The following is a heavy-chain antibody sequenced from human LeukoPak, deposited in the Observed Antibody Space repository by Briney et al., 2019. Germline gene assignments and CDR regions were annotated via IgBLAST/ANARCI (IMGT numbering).Heavy chain of an antibody. Sequence: ASVRVSCKASGYTFTSYAMHWVRQAPGQRLEWMGWINAGNGNTKCSQKFQGRVTITRDTSASTAYMELSSLRSEDTAVYYCARDRKWLVYYFDYWGQGTLVTVSS. J-gene: IGHJ4*02. D-gene: IGHD6-19*01. CDR1: GYTFTSYA. CDR2: INAGNGNT. V-gene: IGHV1-3*01. CDR3: ARDRKWLVYYFDY.